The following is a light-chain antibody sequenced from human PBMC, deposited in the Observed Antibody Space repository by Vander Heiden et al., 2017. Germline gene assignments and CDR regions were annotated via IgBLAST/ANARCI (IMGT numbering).Light chain of an antibody. CDR2: SNN. CDR3: AAWDDSLNGHV. CDR1: SSNNGSKT. J-gene: IGLJ1*01. V-gene: IGLV1-44*01. Sequence: QSVLTQPPSASGTPGQRVTISCYGSSSNNGSKTVNWYQQLPGTAPKLLIYSNNLRPSGVPDRFSGSKSGTSASLAISGLQSEDEADYYCAAWDDSLNGHVFGTGTKVTVL.